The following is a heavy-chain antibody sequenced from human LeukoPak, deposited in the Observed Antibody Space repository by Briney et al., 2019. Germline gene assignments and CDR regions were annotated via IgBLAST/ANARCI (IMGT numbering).Heavy chain of an antibody. D-gene: IGHD2-15*01. CDR3: ARGYSRAAFDI. V-gene: IGHV3-48*01. CDR1: GFTFSSHG. Sequence: GGSLRLSCAASGFTFSSHGMHWVRQAPGKGLEWVSFISSTGGTIYYADAVKGRFTVSRDNAKNPLLLQMNSLRAEDTALYYCARGYSRAAFDIWGQGTMVTVSS. J-gene: IGHJ3*02. CDR2: ISSTGGTI.